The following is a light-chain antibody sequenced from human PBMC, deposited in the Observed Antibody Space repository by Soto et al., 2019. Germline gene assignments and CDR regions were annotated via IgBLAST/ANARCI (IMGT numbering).Light chain of an antibody. J-gene: IGKJ4*01. CDR1: QGISSY. CDR3: QQLNSFSALT. V-gene: IGKV1-9*01. CDR2: AAS. Sequence: DIQLTQSPSFLSASVGDRVTITCRASQGISSYLAWYQQKPGKAPKSLIYAASTLQSGVPSRFSGSGSGTEFTLTISSLQPEDSATYYCQQLNSFSALTFGGGTKVEIK.